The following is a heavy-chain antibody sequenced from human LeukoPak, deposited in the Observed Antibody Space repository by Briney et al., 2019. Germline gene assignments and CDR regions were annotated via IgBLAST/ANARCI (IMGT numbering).Heavy chain of an antibody. CDR3: ARDGGGDFWSGTGYGVDV. CDR1: GGSINNRY. Sequence: PSETLSLTCTVSGGSINNRYWNWIRQPAGKGLQWIGRVSTIGGTSYKSSLKSRFIMSMDTSKNHFSLRLSSVTAADAAVYYCARDGGGDFWSGTGYGVDVWGQGTTVIVS. D-gene: IGHD3-3*01. V-gene: IGHV4-4*07. CDR2: VSTIGGT. J-gene: IGHJ6*02.